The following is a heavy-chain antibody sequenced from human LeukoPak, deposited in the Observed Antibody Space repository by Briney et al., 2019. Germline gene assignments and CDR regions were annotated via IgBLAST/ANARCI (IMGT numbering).Heavy chain of an antibody. V-gene: IGHV4-59*08. D-gene: IGHD6-25*01. CDR1: GGSFSTYY. CDR2: IYYSGST. CDR3: ASSPPDAASAFDY. Sequence: SETLSLTCTVSGGSFSTYYWSWTRQPPGKGLEWIGYIYYSGSTNYNPSLKSRVTISVDTSKKQFSLKLSSVTAADTAVYYCASSPPDAASAFDYWGQGTLVTVSS. J-gene: IGHJ4*02.